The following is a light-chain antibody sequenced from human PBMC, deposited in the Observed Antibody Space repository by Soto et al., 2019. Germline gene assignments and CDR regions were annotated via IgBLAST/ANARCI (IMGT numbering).Light chain of an antibody. Sequence: DIQMTQSPSTLSGSVGARVTTTCRASQTISSWLTRYQQKPGQAPKLLIYKPSTLKSGVPSRFSGSGSGTEFTLTISSLQPDDFATYYCQHYNSYSEAFGQGTKVDIK. J-gene: IGKJ1*01. V-gene: IGKV1-5*03. CDR3: QHYNSYSEA. CDR1: QTISSW. CDR2: KPS.